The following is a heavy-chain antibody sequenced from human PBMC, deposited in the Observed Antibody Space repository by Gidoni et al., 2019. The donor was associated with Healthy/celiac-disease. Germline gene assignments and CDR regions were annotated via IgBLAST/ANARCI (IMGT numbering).Heavy chain of an antibody. Sequence: QVQLVASGGGVVQPGRSLRPSCAASGFTFSGYSMHWVRQAPGKGLEWVAVISYDGSNKYYADSVKGRFTISRDNSKNTLYLQMNSLRAEDTAVYYCAREGGGIELWFHPPDYWGQGTLVTVSS. D-gene: IGHD5-18*01. CDR3: AREGGGIELWFHPPDY. V-gene: IGHV3-30-3*01. CDR2: ISYDGSNK. J-gene: IGHJ4*02. CDR1: GFTFSGYS.